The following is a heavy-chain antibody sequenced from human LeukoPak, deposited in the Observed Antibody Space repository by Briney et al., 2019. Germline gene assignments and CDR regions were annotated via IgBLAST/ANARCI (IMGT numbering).Heavy chain of an antibody. V-gene: IGHV1-69*05. Sequence: GSSVKVSCKAAGGTFSSYAISWVRQAPGQGLELMGRIITIFGTANYAQKFQGRVTITTDESTSTAYMELSSLRSEDTAVYYCASHMVARFDYWGQGTLVTVSS. CDR1: GGTFSSYA. CDR2: IITIFGTA. CDR3: ASHMVARFDY. J-gene: IGHJ4*02. D-gene: IGHD2-21*01.